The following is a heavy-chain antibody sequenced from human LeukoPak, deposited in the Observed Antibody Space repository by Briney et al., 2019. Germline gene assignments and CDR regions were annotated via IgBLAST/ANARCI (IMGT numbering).Heavy chain of an antibody. Sequence: GGSLRLSCAASGFALSSHWMTRVRQVPGRGPEWVANVNRDGSETYYLDSVKGRFTISKDNAKNSLYLQMNSLRAEDTALYHCARNNGMDVWGQGTTVIVSS. J-gene: IGHJ6*02. CDR1: GFALSSHW. CDR2: VNRDGSET. V-gene: IGHV3-7*03. CDR3: ARNNGMDV.